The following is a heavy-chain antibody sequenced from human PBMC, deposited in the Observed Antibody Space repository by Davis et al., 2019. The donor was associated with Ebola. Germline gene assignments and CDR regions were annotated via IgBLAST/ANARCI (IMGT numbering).Heavy chain of an antibody. Sequence: PSETLSLTCTVSGGSISSYYWSWIRQPPGKGLEWIGYIYYSGSTNYNPSLKSRVTISVDTSKNQFSLKLSSVTAADTAVYYCARPARGDYPDDAFDIWGQGTMVTVSS. J-gene: IGHJ3*02. CDR2: IYYSGST. CDR1: GGSISSYY. CDR3: ARPARGDYPDDAFDI. D-gene: IGHD4-17*01. V-gene: IGHV4-59*08.